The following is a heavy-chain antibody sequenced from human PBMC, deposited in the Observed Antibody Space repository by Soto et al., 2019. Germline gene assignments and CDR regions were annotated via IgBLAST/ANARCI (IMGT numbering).Heavy chain of an antibody. CDR1: GGTFSSYT. Sequence: QVQLVQSGAEVKKRGSSVKISCKASGGTFSSYTISWVRQAPGQGLEWMGRIIPILGIANYAQKFQGRVTITADKSPSTAYMELSSLRSEDTAVYYCARGYNWNDIWGQGTMVTVSS. J-gene: IGHJ3*02. CDR3: ARGYNWNDI. D-gene: IGHD1-20*01. CDR2: IIPILGIA. V-gene: IGHV1-69*02.